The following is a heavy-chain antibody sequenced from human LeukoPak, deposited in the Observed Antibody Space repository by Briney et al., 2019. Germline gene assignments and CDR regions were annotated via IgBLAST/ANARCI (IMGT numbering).Heavy chain of an antibody. D-gene: IGHD6-13*01. CDR3: ARRGTSSSWAHFDY. Sequence: GGSLRLSCAASGFTFSSYWMTWVRQAPGKGLEWVAKIKQDGSEKYYVDSVKGRFTISRDSAKNSLYLQMNSLGAEDTAVYYCARRGTSSSWAHFDYWGQGTLVTVSS. CDR2: IKQDGSEK. V-gene: IGHV3-7*05. J-gene: IGHJ4*02. CDR1: GFTFSSYW.